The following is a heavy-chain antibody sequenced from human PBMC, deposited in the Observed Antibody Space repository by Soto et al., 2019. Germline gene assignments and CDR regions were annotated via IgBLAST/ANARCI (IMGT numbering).Heavy chain of an antibody. D-gene: IGHD3-3*01. CDR2: IIPIFGTA. CDR3: ARYYHFWSGYNYYGMDV. J-gene: IGHJ6*02. CDR1: GGTFSSYA. V-gene: IGHV1-69*06. Sequence: QVQLVQSGAEVKKPGSSVKVSCKASGGTFSSYAINWVRQAPGQGLEWMGGIIPIFGTANYAQKFQGRVTITADKSTSTAYMELSSLRSEDTAAYYCARYYHFWSGYNYYGMDVWGQGTTVTVSS.